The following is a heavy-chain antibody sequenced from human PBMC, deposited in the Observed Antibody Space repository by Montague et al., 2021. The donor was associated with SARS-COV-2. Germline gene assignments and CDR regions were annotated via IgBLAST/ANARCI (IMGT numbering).Heavy chain of an antibody. CDR2: IYYSAST. CDR1: GGSINNYY. V-gene: IGHV4-59*08. CDR3: ARNTYFGLAAIYYDVMDV. Sequence: SETLSLTCTVSGGSINNYYWSWIRQPPGRGLEWIGYIYYSASTEYSPSLKSRVTMSIDTSKNQFSLGLNSVTAADTAVYFCARNTYFGLAAIYYDVMDVWGQGTTVTVSS. D-gene: IGHD3-9*01. J-gene: IGHJ6*02.